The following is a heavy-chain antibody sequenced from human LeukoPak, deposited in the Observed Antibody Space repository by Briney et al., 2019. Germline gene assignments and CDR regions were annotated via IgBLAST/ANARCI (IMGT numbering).Heavy chain of an antibody. CDR3: ATDGHLWTGIFVY. J-gene: IGHJ4*02. V-gene: IGHV3-66*01. CDR2: IYSDDGT. D-gene: IGHD3-10*02. CDR1: GFTVSSNH. Sequence: GGSLRLSCAASGFTVSSNHMSWVRQAPGKGLEWVSLIYSDDGTSYADSVKGRFTTSRDNSKNTLYLQMNSLRAEDTAVYYCATDGHLWTGIFVYWGQGTLVTVSS.